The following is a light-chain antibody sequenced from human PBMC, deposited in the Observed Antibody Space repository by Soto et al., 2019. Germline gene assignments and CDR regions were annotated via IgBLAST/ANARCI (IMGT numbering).Light chain of an antibody. CDR1: SSDVGGYNY. CDR2: DVS. V-gene: IGLV2-11*01. CDR3: CSYAGSYV. J-gene: IGLJ1*01. Sequence: QSVLTQPPAASGSPGQSVAISCTGTSSDVGGYNYVSWYQQHPGKAPKLMIYDVSKRPAGVPDRFSGSKSGNTASLTISGLQAEYEADYYCCSYAGSYVFGTGTKLTVL.